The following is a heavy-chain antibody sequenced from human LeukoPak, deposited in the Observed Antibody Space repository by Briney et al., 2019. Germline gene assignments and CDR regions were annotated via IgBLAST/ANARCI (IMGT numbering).Heavy chain of an antibody. Sequence: SETLSLTCTVSGGSISSGGYYWSWIRQHPGTGLEWIGYIYYSGSTYYNPSLKSRVTISVDTSKKQFSLRLSSVTAADTAVYYCARSGSYSYYMDVWGKGTTVTVSS. V-gene: IGHV4-31*03. J-gene: IGHJ6*03. CDR2: IYYSGST. CDR3: ARSGSYSYYMDV. CDR1: GGSISSGGYY. D-gene: IGHD3-10*01.